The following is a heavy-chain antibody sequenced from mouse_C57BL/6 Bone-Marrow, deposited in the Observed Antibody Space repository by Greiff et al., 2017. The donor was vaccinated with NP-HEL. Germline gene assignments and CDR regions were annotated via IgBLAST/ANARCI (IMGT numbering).Heavy chain of an antibody. CDR1: GFSLTSYG. CDR3: ARRGNHAWFAY. Sequence: QVQLKESGPGLVQPSQSLSITCTVSGFSLTSYGVHWVRQSPGKGLEWLGVIWSGGSTDYNAAFISRLSISKDNSKSQVFFKMNSLQADDTAIYYCARRGNHAWFAYWGQGTLVTVSA. CDR2: IWSGGST. J-gene: IGHJ3*01. D-gene: IGHD2-1*01. V-gene: IGHV2-2*01.